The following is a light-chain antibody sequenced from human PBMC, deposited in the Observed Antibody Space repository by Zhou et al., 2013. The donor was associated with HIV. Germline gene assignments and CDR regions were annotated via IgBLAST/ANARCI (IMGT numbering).Light chain of an antibody. J-gene: IGKJ5*01. CDR1: QSLSSN. CDR3: QQYNNWPRT. Sequence: EIVLTQSPGTLSLSPGERVTLSCRASQSLSSNYLAWYQQRSGQAPRLLIYGASTRATGIPARFSGSGSGTEFTLTISSLQSEDFAVYYCQQYNNWPRTFGQGTRLEIK. V-gene: IGKV3-15*01. CDR2: GAS.